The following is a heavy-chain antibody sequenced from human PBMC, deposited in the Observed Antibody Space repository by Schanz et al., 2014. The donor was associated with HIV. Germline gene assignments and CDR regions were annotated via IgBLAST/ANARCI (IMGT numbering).Heavy chain of an antibody. V-gene: IGHV3-30*03. D-gene: IGHD3-3*01. CDR1: GFTFSSYG. Sequence: VQLLESGGGVVQPGRSLRLSCAASGFTFSSYGMHWVRQAPGKGLEWVAVISYDGSNKYYADSVKGRFTISRDNSKNTLYLQMNSLRAEDTAVYYCARDYRFLQEYYYGMDVWGQGTTVSVS. J-gene: IGHJ6*02. CDR3: ARDYRFLQEYYYGMDV. CDR2: ISYDGSNK.